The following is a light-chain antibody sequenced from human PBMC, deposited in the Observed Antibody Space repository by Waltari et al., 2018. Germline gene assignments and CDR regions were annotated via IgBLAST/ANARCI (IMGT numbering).Light chain of an antibody. CDR1: QGISSY. J-gene: IGKJ1*01. Sequence: IQFTQSPSSLSASVGDRVTIPCRASQGISSYLAWYQQKPGKAPNLLIYDASTLQSGVPSGVSGSGSGTDFTRTISSLQPEDFATYYCQQLNSYPSWTFGQGTKVEIK. V-gene: IGKV1-9*01. CDR3: QQLNSYPSWT. CDR2: DAS.